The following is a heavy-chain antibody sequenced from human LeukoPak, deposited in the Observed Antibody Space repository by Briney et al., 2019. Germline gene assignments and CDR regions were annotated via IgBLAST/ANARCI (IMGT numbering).Heavy chain of an antibody. Sequence: ASVKVSCKASGYTFTKFGVSWLRQAPGQGLEWLGWFSAYNGNTNYAQNFQGRVTLTTDTSTSTAYLELTSLRSDDTAVYFCARVPIPPYSSSWYQPFDYWGQGTLVTVSS. CDR1: GYTFTKFG. D-gene: IGHD6-13*01. J-gene: IGHJ4*02. CDR3: ARVPIPPYSSSWYQPFDY. V-gene: IGHV1-18*01. CDR2: FSAYNGNT.